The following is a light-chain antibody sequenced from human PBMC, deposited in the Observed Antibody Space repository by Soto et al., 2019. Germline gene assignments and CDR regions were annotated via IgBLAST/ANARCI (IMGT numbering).Light chain of an antibody. V-gene: IGKV3-20*01. CDR3: QYYGTSSWT. Sequence: EIVLTQSPGTLSLSPGERATLSCRASQGVSSSYLTWYQQKPGQAPRLLIYGTSNRATGIPDRFSGSGSGTDFTLTISRLETEDFAVYYCQYYGTSSWTFGQGTKVEIK. J-gene: IGKJ1*01. CDR2: GTS. CDR1: QGVSSSY.